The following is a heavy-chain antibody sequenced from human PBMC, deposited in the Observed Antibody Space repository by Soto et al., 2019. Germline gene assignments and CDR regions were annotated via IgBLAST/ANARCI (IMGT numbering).Heavy chain of an antibody. Sequence: SETLSLTCTVSGGSISSYYWSWIRQPPGKGLEWIGYIYYSGSTYYNPSLKSRVTISVDTSKNQFSLKLSSVTAADTAVYYCARVFSTAAAFDIWGQGTMVTVSS. CDR1: GGSISSYY. CDR2: IYYSGST. CDR3: ARVFSTAAAFDI. D-gene: IGHD6-13*01. V-gene: IGHV4-59*12. J-gene: IGHJ3*02.